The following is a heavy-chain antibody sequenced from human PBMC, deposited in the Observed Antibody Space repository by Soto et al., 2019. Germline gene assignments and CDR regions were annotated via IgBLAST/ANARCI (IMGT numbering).Heavy chain of an antibody. D-gene: IGHD4-17*01. CDR2: IYYSGST. Sequence: QVQLQESGPGLVKPSETLSLTCTVSGGSISSYYWSWIRQPPGKGLEWIGYIYYSGSTNYNPSLKSRVTIPVDTSKNQFSLKLSSVTAADTAVYYCARGRYGDYVDYWGQGTLVTVSS. V-gene: IGHV4-59*01. CDR3: ARGRYGDYVDY. CDR1: GGSISSYY. J-gene: IGHJ4*02.